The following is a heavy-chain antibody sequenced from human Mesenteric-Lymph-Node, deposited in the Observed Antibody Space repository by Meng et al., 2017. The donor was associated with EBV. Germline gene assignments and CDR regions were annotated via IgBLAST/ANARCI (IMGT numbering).Heavy chain of an antibody. D-gene: IGHD6-13*01. Sequence: QIQLLQSGAGGKKPGASVKVSCKVSGFTLSELAMDWLRQAPGKGLEWMGSFDPEYSETIYAQTFQGRVTMTEYTSTNTAYMELNRLSYDDTAVYYCARRPDSSGWSYRHWGQGTLVTVSS. J-gene: IGHJ1*01. V-gene: IGHV1-24*01. CDR2: FDPEYSET. CDR1: GFTLSELA. CDR3: ARRPDSSGWSYRH.